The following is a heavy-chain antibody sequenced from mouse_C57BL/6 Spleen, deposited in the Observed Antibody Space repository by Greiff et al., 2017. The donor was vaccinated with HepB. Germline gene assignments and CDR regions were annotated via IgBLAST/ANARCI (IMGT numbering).Heavy chain of an antibody. J-gene: IGHJ1*03. CDR3: ARRGDYLYWYFDV. CDR1: GYTFTDYY. CDR2: INPNNGGT. V-gene: IGHV1-26*01. D-gene: IGHD2-4*01. Sequence: VQLQQSGPELVKPGASVKISCKASGYTFTDYYMNWVKQSHGKSLEWIGDINPNNGGTSYNQKFKGKATLTVDKSSSTAYMELRSLTSEDSAVYYCARRGDYLYWYFDVWGTGTTVTVSS.